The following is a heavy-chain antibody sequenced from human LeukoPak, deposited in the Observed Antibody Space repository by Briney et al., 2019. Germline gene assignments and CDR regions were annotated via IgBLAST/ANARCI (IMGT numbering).Heavy chain of an antibody. D-gene: IGHD3-22*01. V-gene: IGHV4-59*12. CDR1: GGSISSYY. CDR2: IYHSGST. CDR3: ASLPMGYDSSGSPPGDY. J-gene: IGHJ4*02. Sequence: SETLSLTCTVSGGSISSYYWSWIRQPPGKGLEWIGYIYHSGSTYYNPSLKSRVTISVDRSKNQFSLKLSSVTAADTAVYYCASLPMGYDSSGSPPGDYWGQGTLVTVSS.